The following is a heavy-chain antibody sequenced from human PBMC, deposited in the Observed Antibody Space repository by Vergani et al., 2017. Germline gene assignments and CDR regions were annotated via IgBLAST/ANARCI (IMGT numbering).Heavy chain of an antibody. V-gene: IGHV3-30*18. Sequence: QVQLVESGGGVVQPGRSLRLSCAASGFTFSSYGMHWVRQAPGKGLEWVAVISYDGSNKYYADSVKGRFTISRDNSKNTLYLQMNSLRAEDTAVYYCAKDPSDGDYLFDTNWFDPWGQGTLVTVSS. D-gene: IGHD4-17*01. CDR1: GFTFSSYG. CDR2: ISYDGSNK. J-gene: IGHJ5*02. CDR3: AKDPSDGDYLFDTNWFDP.